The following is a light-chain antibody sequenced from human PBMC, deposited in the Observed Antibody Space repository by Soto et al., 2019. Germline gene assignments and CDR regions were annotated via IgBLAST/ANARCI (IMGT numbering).Light chain of an antibody. CDR2: GTT. CDR3: NSYDSSLSASV. Sequence: QSVLTQTPSVSGAPGQRVTIPCTGRSSHIGAGYDVHWYQHLPGTAPKLLIYGTTNRPSGVPDRFSGSKSGISASLAITGLQAEDEADYYCNSYDSSLSASVFGAGTKVTVL. V-gene: IGLV1-40*01. J-gene: IGLJ1*01. CDR1: SSHIGAGYD.